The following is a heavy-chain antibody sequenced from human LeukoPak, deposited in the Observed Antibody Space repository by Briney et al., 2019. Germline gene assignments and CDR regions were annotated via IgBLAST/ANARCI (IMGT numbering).Heavy chain of an antibody. D-gene: IGHD3-10*01. CDR2: LDNFGAK. CDR3: AGGTYYGTGTRPGYLNY. CDR1: GFTFSSYS. Sequence: GGSLRLSCAASGFTFSSYSMNWVRQAPGKGLEWVSSLDNFGAKYYGDSVTGRFTVSRDLSKNTVYLQMSSLRADDTAVYYCAGGTYYGTGTRPGYLNYWGLGTLVTVS. V-gene: IGHV3-53*01. J-gene: IGHJ4*02.